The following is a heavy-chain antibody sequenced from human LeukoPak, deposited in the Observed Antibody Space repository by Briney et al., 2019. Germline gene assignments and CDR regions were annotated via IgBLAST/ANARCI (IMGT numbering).Heavy chain of an antibody. CDR1: GFTFSSYG. D-gene: IGHD3-16*01. V-gene: IGHV3-21*01. CDR3: ARGGRAFDI. CDR2: ISGGSSYI. Sequence: GGSLRLSCAASGFTFSSYGMNWVRQAPGRGLEWVSPISGGSSYIYYADSLKGRFTISRDNAKNSLYLQVDSLRAEDTAVYYCARGGRAFDIWGQGTLVTVSS. J-gene: IGHJ3*02.